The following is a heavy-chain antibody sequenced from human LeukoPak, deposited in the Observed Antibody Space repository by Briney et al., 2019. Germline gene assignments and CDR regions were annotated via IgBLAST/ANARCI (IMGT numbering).Heavy chain of an antibody. D-gene: IGHD3-10*01. V-gene: IGHV3-23*01. CDR3: AAMVRGVEGSDFDN. CDR1: GFTFSSYA. J-gene: IGHJ4*02. Sequence: GGSLRLSCAASGFTFSSYAMSWVRQAPGKGLEWVSAISGSGGSTYYADSVKGRFTISRDNSKNTLYLQMNSLRAEDTAVYYCAAMVRGVEGSDFDNWGQGTLVTVSS. CDR2: ISGSGGST.